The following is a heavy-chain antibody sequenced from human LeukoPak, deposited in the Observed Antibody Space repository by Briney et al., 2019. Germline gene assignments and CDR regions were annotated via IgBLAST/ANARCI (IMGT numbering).Heavy chain of an antibody. CDR3: SRLPQVAFRYGPLDV. D-gene: IGHD5-18*01. J-gene: IGHJ6*02. Sequence: ASETLSLTCSVSCGSNSSVLDWGSIRQPQGKGLEWIGYINYRGSTYYKPSLKSRVTISVDTSKNRFSLKLTSVTAADTAVYYCSRLPQVAFRYGPLDVWGQGTTVTVSS. CDR2: INYRGST. V-gene: IGHV4-39*01. CDR1: CGSNSSVLD.